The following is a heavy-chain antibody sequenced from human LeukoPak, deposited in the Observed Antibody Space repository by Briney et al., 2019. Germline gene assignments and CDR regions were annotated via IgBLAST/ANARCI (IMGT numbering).Heavy chain of an antibody. V-gene: IGHV3-30-3*01. J-gene: IGHJ5*02. CDR1: GFTFNTFA. CDR2: ISYDGDKQ. CDR3: ARESHEGATRAYNWFDP. D-gene: IGHD1-26*01. Sequence: PGRSLRLSCAATGFTFNTFAMHWVRQAPGKGLEWLGLISYDGDKQIYPASVKGRSSFSRDNSNNTLYLQMNNLRPEDTALYYCARESHEGATRAYNWFDPWGQGTLVSVSS.